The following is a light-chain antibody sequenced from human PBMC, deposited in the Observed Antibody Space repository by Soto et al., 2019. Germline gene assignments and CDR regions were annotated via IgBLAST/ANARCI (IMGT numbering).Light chain of an antibody. V-gene: IGKV3-15*01. Sequence: ETVMTQSPATLSVSPGETATRSCRASQSVSSNLAWSQQKPGQAPRILIYGEYTRATGIPARFSGSGSGTDFTLTISRLEPEDFAVYYCKKYGSSPTTFGQGTKV. J-gene: IGKJ1*01. CDR1: QSVSSN. CDR2: GEY. CDR3: KKYGSSPTT.